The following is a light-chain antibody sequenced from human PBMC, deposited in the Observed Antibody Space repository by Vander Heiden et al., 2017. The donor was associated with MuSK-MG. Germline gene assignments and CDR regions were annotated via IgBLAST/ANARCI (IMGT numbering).Light chain of an antibody. Sequence: DIQMTQSLSSLSASVGDRVTITCRPSQTISSYLNWYQQKPGKAPKLLIYAASSLQSGVPSRFSGSGSATDFTLAISMLHPEDFATYYCQRSDSSPYTFGQGTKVEIK. CDR1: QTISSY. J-gene: IGKJ2*01. CDR3: QRSDSSPYT. V-gene: IGKV1-39*01. CDR2: AAS.